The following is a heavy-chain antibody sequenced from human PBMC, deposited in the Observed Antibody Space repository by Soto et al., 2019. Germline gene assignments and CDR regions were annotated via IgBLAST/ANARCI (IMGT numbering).Heavy chain of an antibody. Sequence: GESLKISCKASGYSFTDYWIGWVRQMPGKGLEWMGIMFPGDSDIRYSPSFQGQVTISADKSIRTAYLQWSSLKASDTAMYYCARDSYCSGGSCYSYYYYGMDVWGQGTTVTVSS. J-gene: IGHJ6*02. CDR1: GYSFTDYW. V-gene: IGHV5-51*01. CDR2: MFPGDSDI. D-gene: IGHD2-15*01. CDR3: ARDSYCSGGSCYSYYYYGMDV.